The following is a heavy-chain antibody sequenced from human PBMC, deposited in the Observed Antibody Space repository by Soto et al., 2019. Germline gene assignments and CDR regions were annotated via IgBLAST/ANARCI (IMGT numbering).Heavy chain of an antibody. CDR3: ARQTTAARPGPY. CDR2: LYSSGST. V-gene: IGHV4-39*01. J-gene: IGHJ4*02. Sequence: SETLSLTCTVSGGSISSITYYWGWIRQPPGKGLEWIGSLYSSGSTYYNPSLKSRVAISVDTSKNQLSLNLTSVTAADTAVYYCARQTTAARPGPYWGQGTLVTVSS. D-gene: IGHD6-6*01. CDR1: GGSISSITYY.